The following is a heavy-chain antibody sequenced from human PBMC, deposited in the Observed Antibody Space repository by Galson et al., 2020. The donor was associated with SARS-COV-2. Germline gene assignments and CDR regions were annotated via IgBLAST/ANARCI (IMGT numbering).Heavy chain of an antibody. V-gene: IGHV3-30*04. CDR1: GFTFSSYA. D-gene: IGHD1-26*01. CDR3: ASELLDAFDI. CDR2: ISYDGSNK. Sequence: GGSLRLSCAASGFTFSSYAMHWVRQAPGKGLEWVAVISYDGSNKYYADSVKGRFTISRDNSKNTLYLQMNSLRAEDTAMYYCASELLDAFDIWGQGTMVTVSS. J-gene: IGHJ3*02.